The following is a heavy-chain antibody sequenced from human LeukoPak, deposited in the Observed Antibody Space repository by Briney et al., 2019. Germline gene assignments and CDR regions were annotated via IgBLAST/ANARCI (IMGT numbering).Heavy chain of an antibody. CDR1: GGSISSYY. V-gene: IGHV4-59*08. J-gene: IGHJ4*02. CDR3: ARRATTGPPYYLDY. Sequence: SETLSLTCTVSGGSISSYYWTWIRQPPGKGLEWIGYIYNSGSTNYNPSLKSRVRMSVDTSKNQISLKLTSVTATDTAVYYCARRATTGPPYYLDYWGQGTLVTASS. CDR2: IYNSGST. D-gene: IGHD1-26*01.